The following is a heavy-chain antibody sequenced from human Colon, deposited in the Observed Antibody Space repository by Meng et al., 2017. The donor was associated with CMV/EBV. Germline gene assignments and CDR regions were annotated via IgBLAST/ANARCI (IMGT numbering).Heavy chain of an antibody. CDR1: GYTFTNFG. CDR3: ARELARGGY. J-gene: IGHJ4*02. Sequence: QVQLVQAGAEVKKPGASVKVSCKTSGYTFTNFGISWVRQAPGQGLEWMAYISPYNGDTNYAQRFQGRVALTTDTSTSTVYMELGSLTSDDTATYYCARELARGGYWGQGTLVTVSS. V-gene: IGHV1-18*01. CDR2: ISPYNGDT.